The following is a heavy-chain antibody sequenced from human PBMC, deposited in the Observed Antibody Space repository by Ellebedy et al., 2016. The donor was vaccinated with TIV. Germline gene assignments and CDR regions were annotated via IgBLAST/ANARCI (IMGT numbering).Heavy chain of an antibody. J-gene: IGHJ4*02. D-gene: IGHD2-21*02. CDR3: ARTDPWQPVDD. CDR1: GGSVSNTRYY. Sequence: MPSETLSLTCSVSGGSVSNTRYYWAWIRQPPGKGLEYIGSAFYSGSPYYNPSFKSRVTLSADTSKNQFSLNLRTVTAADTAVYYCARTDPWQPVDDWGQGILVSVSS. V-gene: IGHV4-39*01. CDR2: AFYSGSP.